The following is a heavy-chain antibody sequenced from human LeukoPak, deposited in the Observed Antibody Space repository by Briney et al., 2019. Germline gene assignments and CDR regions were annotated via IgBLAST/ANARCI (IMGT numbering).Heavy chain of an antibody. D-gene: IGHD6-19*01. CDR1: GFTFSNAW. Sequence: GGSLRLSCAASGFTFSNAWMSWVRQAPGKGLEWVGRIKSKTDGGTTDYAAPVKGRFTISRDDSKNTLYLQMNSLKTEDTAVYYCTTDPRMQWLVRTDYWGQGTLVTVSS. J-gene: IGHJ4*02. V-gene: IGHV3-15*01. CDR2: IKSKTDGGTT. CDR3: TTDPRMQWLVRTDY.